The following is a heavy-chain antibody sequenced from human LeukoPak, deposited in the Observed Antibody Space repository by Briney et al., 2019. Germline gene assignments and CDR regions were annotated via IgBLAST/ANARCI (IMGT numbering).Heavy chain of an antibody. CDR2: IRYDGSNK. V-gene: IGHV3-30*02. Sequence: GGSLRLSCAASRFTLSRFGMHWVRQAPGKGLEWVAFIRYDGSNKQYGDSVKGRFTISRDNSKNTLYLQMNSLRADDTAGYHCAKEIWPTVTTPGRTYFDYWGQGALVTVSS. CDR1: RFTLSRFG. D-gene: IGHD4-17*01. CDR3: AKEIWPTVTTPGRTYFDY. J-gene: IGHJ4*02.